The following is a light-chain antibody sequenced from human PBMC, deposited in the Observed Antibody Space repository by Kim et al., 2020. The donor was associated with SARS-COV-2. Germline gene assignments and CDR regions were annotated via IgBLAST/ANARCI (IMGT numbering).Light chain of an antibody. V-gene: IGKV3-15*01. CDR3: QQYDNWHPLT. CDR2: GAS. J-gene: IGKJ4*01. Sequence: EMVMTQSPATLSVSPGETATVSCRASQSVRTYLAWYQLKPGQAPRLLIYGASSRATGIPTRFSGSGSGTEFTLTISSLQSEDFAVYYCQQYDNWHPLTFGGGTKVEI. CDR1: QSVRTY.